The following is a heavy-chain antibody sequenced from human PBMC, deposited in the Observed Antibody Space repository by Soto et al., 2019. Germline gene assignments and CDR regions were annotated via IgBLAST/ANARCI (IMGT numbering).Heavy chain of an antibody. J-gene: IGHJ4*02. CDR1: GFTFSSYA. D-gene: IGHD6-19*01. Sequence: GGSLRLSCAASGFTFSSYAMSWVRQAPGKGLEWVSAISGSGGSTYYADSVKGRFTISRDNSKNTLYLQMNSLRAEDTAVYYCAKDFPTGPETLGILTDRMAVAGNRFDYWGQGTLVTVSS. V-gene: IGHV3-23*01. CDR3: AKDFPTGPETLGILTDRMAVAGNRFDY. CDR2: ISGSGGST.